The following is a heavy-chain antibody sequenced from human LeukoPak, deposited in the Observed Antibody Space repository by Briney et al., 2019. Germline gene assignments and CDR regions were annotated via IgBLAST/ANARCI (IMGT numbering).Heavy chain of an antibody. CDR3: ARQIVVVPAANNWFDP. J-gene: IGHJ5*02. CDR2: INPDSGGT. CDR1: GYTFTDYY. D-gene: IGHD2-2*01. Sequence: GASVQVSCKASGYTFTDYYIHWMRQAPGQGLEWMGWINPDSGGTSYAQKFQGRVTMTRDTSISTAYMELSRLRSDDTAVYYCARQIVVVPAANNWFDPWGQGTLVTVS. V-gene: IGHV1-2*02.